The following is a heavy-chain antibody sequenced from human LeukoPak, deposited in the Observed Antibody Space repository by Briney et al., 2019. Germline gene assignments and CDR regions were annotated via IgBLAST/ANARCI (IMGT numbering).Heavy chain of an antibody. CDR1: GFTFSSYA. D-gene: IGHD2-15*01. V-gene: IGHV3-23*01. J-gene: IGHJ6*02. CDR3: AKDGSGGVFGMDV. Sequence: PGGSLRLSCAAPGFTFSSYAMSWVRQAPGKGLEWVSAISGSGGSTYYADSVKGRFTISRDNSKNTLYLQMNSLRAEDTAVYYCAKDGSGGVFGMDVWGQGTTVTVSS. CDR2: ISGSGGST.